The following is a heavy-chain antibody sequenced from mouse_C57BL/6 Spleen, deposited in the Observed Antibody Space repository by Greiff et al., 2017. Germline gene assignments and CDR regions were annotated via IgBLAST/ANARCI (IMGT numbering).Heavy chain of an antibody. CDR3: ARRLIYYDYDWYFDV. D-gene: IGHD2-4*01. CDR2: ISYDGSN. CDR1: GYSITSGYY. Sequence: EVKLVESGPGLVKPSQSLSLTCSVTGYSITSGYYWNWIRQFPGNKLEWMGYISYDGSNNYNPSLKNRISITRDTSKNQFFLKLNSVTTEDTATYYCARRLIYYDYDWYFDVWGTGTTVTVSS. V-gene: IGHV3-6*01. J-gene: IGHJ1*03.